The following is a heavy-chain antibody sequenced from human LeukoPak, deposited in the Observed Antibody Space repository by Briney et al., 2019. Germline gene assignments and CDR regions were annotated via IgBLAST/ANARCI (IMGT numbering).Heavy chain of an antibody. CDR3: AKDPRWSGGWRSSNGDAFDI. V-gene: IGHV3-23*01. J-gene: IGHJ3*02. CDR1: GFTFSSYA. CDR2: ISGSGGST. Sequence: PGGSLRLSCAASGFTFSSYAMSWVRQAPGKGLERVSAISGSGGSTYYADSVKGRFTISRDNSKNTLYLQMNSLRAEDTAVYYCAKDPRWSGGWRSSNGDAFDIWGQGTMVTVSS. D-gene: IGHD6-19*01.